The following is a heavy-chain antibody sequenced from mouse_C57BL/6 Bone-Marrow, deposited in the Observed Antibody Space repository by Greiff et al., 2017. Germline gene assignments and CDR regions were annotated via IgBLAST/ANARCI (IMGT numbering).Heavy chain of an antibody. V-gene: IGHV2-4*01. J-gene: IGHJ3*01. D-gene: IGHD2-3*01. Sequence: VQLVESGPGLVQPSQSLSITCTVSGFSLTSYGVHWVRPPPGTGLEWLGVIWSGGSTDYNAAFISRLRISKDKSKSQVFFKMNSLQADDTAIYYCAKEGDDGYYWFAYWSQGTLVTVSA. CDR3: AKEGDDGYYWFAY. CDR2: IWSGGST. CDR1: GFSLTSYG.